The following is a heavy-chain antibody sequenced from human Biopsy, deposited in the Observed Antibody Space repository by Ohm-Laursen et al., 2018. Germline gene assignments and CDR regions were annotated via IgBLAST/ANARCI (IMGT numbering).Heavy chain of an antibody. CDR3: ARGRLRAVARFDY. CDR1: GGSFSGYY. CDR2: INHSGST. Sequence: SDTLSLTCAVYGGSFSGYYWSWIRQPPGKGLEWIGDINHSGSTNYNPSLKSRVTISVDTSKNQFSLKLSSVTAADTAVYYCARGRLRAVARFDYWGQGTLVTVSS. D-gene: IGHD6-19*01. V-gene: IGHV4-34*01. J-gene: IGHJ4*02.